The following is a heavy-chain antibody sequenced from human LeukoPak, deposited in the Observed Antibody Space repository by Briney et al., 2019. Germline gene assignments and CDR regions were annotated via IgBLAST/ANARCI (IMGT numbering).Heavy chain of an antibody. V-gene: IGHV4-39*01. CDR1: GDSISGSSYY. Sequence: PSETLSLTCTVSGDSISGSSYYWGWIRQPPGKGLEWIGSIYYSGSTYYNPSLKSRVTISVDTSKNQFSLKLSSVTAADTAVYYCAKPYSSSWYYFDYWGQGTLVTVSS. J-gene: IGHJ4*02. D-gene: IGHD6-13*01. CDR3: AKPYSSSWYYFDY. CDR2: IYYSGST.